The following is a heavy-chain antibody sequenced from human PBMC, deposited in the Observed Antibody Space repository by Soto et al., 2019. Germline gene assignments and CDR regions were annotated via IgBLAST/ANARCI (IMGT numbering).Heavy chain of an antibody. Sequence: QFQLVQSGAEVKKPGASVKVSCKASGYTFTTYAMHWVRQAPGQSLEWMGWINAGNGDTKYSQSFQGRVTFTRDTSASTAYMELSSLRSEDTALFYCARGTSGRYYVPLVWGQGTLLTVSS. CDR1: GYTFTTYA. J-gene: IGHJ4*02. CDR3: ARGTSGRYYVPLV. D-gene: IGHD6-19*01. V-gene: IGHV1-3*01. CDR2: INAGNGDT.